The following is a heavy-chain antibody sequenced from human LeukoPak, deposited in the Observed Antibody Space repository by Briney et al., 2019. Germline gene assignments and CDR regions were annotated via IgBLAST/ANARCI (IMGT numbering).Heavy chain of an antibody. CDR1: GGSFSGYY. Sequence: PSETLSLTCAVYGGSFSGYYWSWIRQPPGKGLEWIGEINHSGSTNYNPSLKSRVTISVDTSKNQFSLKLSSVTAADTAVYYCARGCPIRDYVWGSYSTYYMDVWGKGTTVTVSS. CDR3: ARGCPIRDYVWGSYSTYYMDV. V-gene: IGHV4-34*01. CDR2: INHSGST. J-gene: IGHJ6*03. D-gene: IGHD3-16*01.